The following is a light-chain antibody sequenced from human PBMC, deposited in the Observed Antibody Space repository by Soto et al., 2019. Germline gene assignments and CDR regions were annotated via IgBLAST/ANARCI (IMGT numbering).Light chain of an antibody. CDR1: QSVSSW. V-gene: IGKV1-5*03. CDR2: KAS. Sequence: IQMTQSPSTLSASVGDRVTITCRASQSVSSWLAWYQQKPGKAPKLLIYKASILQSGVPSRFSGSGSGTEFTLTISSLQPDDFATYHCQQYNSYSRTLGQGTKVDIK. J-gene: IGKJ1*01. CDR3: QQYNSYSRT.